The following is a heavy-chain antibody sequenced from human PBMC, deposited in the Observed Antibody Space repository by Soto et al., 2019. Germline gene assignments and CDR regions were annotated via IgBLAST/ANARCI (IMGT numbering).Heavy chain of an antibody. D-gene: IGHD3-3*01. CDR1: GFSISNHA. J-gene: IGHJ5*02. CDR2: ISGGGQAT. Sequence: EGQLLESGGGLVQPVGSLRLSCVVSGFSISNHAMTWVRQAPGEGLEWVAFISGGGQATHYVDSVKGRFIISRDNSKNMVFLQMNSLRIEDTALYFCAKVGVATDGDYLWGQGTVVTVSS. V-gene: IGHV3-23*01. CDR3: AKVGVATDGDYL.